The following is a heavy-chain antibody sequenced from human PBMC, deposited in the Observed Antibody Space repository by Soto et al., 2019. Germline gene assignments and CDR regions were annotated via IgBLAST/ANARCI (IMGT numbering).Heavy chain of an antibody. CDR1: GFIFSNAW. V-gene: IGHV3-15*07. CDR3: TTDSYMTNIIVRFDY. J-gene: IGHJ4*01. Sequence: EVHLVESGGGLVKPGGSLRLSCAASGFIFSNAWINWVRQAPRKGLEWVGRVKSKTDGGTTDFAAPVKGRFAISRDDSKNMAYLEMNSLKTEDTAIYYCTTDSYMTNIIVRFDYWGHGTLVTVSS. CDR2: VKSKTDGGTT. D-gene: IGHD4-17*01.